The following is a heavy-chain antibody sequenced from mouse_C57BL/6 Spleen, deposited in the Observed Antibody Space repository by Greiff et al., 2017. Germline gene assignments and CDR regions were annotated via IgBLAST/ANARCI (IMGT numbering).Heavy chain of an antibody. Sequence: EVQLQQSGPGLVKPSQSLSLTCSVTGYSITSGYYWNWIRQFPGNKLEWMGYISYDGSNNYNPSLKNRISITRDTSKNQFFLKLNSVTTEDTATYYCARSYYYGFDYWGQGTTLTVSS. CDR1: GYSITSGYY. CDR2: ISYDGSN. J-gene: IGHJ2*01. CDR3: ARSYYYGFDY. V-gene: IGHV3-6*01. D-gene: IGHD1-1*01.